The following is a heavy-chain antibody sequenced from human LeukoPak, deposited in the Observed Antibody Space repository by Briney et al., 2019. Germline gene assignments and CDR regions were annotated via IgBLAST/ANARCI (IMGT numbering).Heavy chain of an antibody. D-gene: IGHD4-23*01. CDR1: GFTFDDYA. CDR3: ARENNGGFTNFDY. Sequence: PGGSLRLSCAASGFTFDDYAMHRVRQAPGKGLVWVSRLNSDGSTTNYVDSVKGRFTISRDNAKNMLYLQMNSLRAEDTAVYYCARENNGGFTNFDYWGQGTLVTVSS. CDR2: LNSDGSTT. V-gene: IGHV3-74*01. J-gene: IGHJ4*02.